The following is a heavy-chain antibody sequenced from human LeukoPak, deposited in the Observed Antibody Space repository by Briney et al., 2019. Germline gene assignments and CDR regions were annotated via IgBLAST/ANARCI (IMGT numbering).Heavy chain of an antibody. J-gene: IGHJ4*02. CDR3: ARGFGYGDYVYFEY. CDR2: ITAYNGNT. Sequence: ASVKVSCKASGYTFTSYGISWVRQAPGQGLEWMGWITAYNGNTNYAQKLQGRVTMTTDTSTSTAYMELRSLRSDDTAVYYCARGFGYGDYVYFEYWGQGTLVTVSS. V-gene: IGHV1-18*01. D-gene: IGHD4-17*01. CDR1: GYTFTSYG.